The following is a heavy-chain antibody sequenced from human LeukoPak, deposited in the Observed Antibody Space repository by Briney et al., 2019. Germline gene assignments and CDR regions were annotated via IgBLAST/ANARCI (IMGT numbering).Heavy chain of an antibody. CDR2: ICGRGVTT. Sequence: PGGSLRLSCGASGFIFRGYEMNWVRQAPGKGLEWIAYICGRGVTTYFADSVKGRFTISRDDAKNLLYLQMNNLRAEDTAVYSYARDLYYYGASNYVPVLPDYWGQGTLVTVSS. CDR1: GFIFRGYE. CDR3: ARDLYYYGASNYVPVLPDY. J-gene: IGHJ4*02. D-gene: IGHD3-10*01. V-gene: IGHV3-48*03.